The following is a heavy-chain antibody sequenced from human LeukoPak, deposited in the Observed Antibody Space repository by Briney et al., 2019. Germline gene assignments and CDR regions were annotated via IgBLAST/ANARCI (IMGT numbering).Heavy chain of an antibody. V-gene: IGHV1-69*13. J-gene: IGHJ4*02. Sequence: GASVKVSCKASGGTFSSYAISWVRQAPGQGLEWMGGISPILGTANYAQKFQGRVTITADESTSTAYMELSSLRSEDTAVYYCARLLGYCSSTSCSGSDYWGRGTLVTVSS. D-gene: IGHD2-2*01. CDR3: ARLLGYCSSTSCSGSDY. CDR1: GGTFSSYA. CDR2: ISPILGTA.